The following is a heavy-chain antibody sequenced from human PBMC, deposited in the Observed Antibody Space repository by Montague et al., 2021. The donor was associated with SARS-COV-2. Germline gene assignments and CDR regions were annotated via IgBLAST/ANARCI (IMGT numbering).Heavy chain of an antibody. D-gene: IGHD3-10*01. CDR3: ATYGSGTKEDAFDI. V-gene: IGHV4-59*11. Sequence: SETLSLTCTVSGGSISNHYWCWIRQPPGKGLEWIAFYSGHTNYNPSLKSRVTISVDTSKNQFSLKLSSVTAADTAVYYCATYGSGTKEDAFDIWGQGTMVTVSS. CDR1: GGSISNHY. CDR2: FYSGHT. J-gene: IGHJ3*02.